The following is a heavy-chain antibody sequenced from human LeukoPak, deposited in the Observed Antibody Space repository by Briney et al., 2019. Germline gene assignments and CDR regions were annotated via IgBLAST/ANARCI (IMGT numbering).Heavy chain of an antibody. CDR2: IRYDGSNK. J-gene: IGHJ6*03. D-gene: IGHD3-10*01. Sequence: PSETLSLTCTVSGGSISSSSYYWGWVRQAPGKGLEWVAFIRYDGSNKYYADSVKGRFTISRDNSKNTLYLQMNSLRAEDTAVYYCAKENGEAIYYYYMDVWGKGTTVTISS. V-gene: IGHV3-30*02. CDR1: GGSISSSSYY. CDR3: AKENGEAIYYYYMDV.